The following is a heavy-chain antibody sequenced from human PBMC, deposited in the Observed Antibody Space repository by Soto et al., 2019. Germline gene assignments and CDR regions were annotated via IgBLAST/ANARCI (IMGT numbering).Heavy chain of an antibody. V-gene: IGHV1-2*02. Sequence: ASVKVFCKASGYTFTDYYVHWVRQAPGQGLEWMGWINPNSGGTKSAQKFQGRVTMTRDTSISTAYMELSRLRSDDTAVYYCARRKGDYYDSSGHHYYFDYWGQGTLVTVSA. CDR1: GYTFTDYY. D-gene: IGHD3-22*01. CDR2: INPNSGGT. CDR3: ARRKGDYYDSSGHHYYFDY. J-gene: IGHJ4*02.